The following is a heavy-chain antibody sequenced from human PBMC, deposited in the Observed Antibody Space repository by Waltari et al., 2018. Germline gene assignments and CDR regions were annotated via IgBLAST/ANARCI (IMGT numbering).Heavy chain of an antibody. J-gene: IGHJ4*02. CDR2: IYHSGST. D-gene: IGHD3-22*01. CDR1: GGSISSGGYS. Sequence: QLQLQESGSGLVKPSQTLSLTCAVSGGSISSGGYSRSCIRPPPGKGLEWIGYIYHSGSTYYNPSLKSRVTISVDRSKNQFSLKLSSVTAADTAVYYCARGRSYYDSSGYYYPADYWGQGTLVTVSS. V-gene: IGHV4-30-2*01. CDR3: ARGRSYYDSSGYYYPADY.